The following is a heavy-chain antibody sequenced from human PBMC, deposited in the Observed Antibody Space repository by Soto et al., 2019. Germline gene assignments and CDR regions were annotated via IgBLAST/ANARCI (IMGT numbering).Heavy chain of an antibody. CDR2: IIPIFGTA. D-gene: IGHD4-17*01. J-gene: IGHJ4*02. CDR3: AIYYGDSPRYYFDY. Sequence: QVQLVQSGAEVKKPGSPVKASGKALGGTFSSYLTSWVRQAPGQGLEWMGGIIPIFGTANYAQRFQGRVTITADESTSTAYMELSSLRSEDTAVYYCAIYYGDSPRYYFDYWGQGTLVTVSS. V-gene: IGHV1-69*01. CDR1: GGTFSSYL.